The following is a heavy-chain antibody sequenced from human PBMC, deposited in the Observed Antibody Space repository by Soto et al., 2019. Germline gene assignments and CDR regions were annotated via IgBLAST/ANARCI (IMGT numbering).Heavy chain of an antibody. CDR3: ARDYCSGGSCYDYYYYMDV. CDR2: IYYSGST. J-gene: IGHJ6*03. Sequence: SETLSLTCTVSGGSISSYYWSWIRQPPGKGLEWIGYIYYSGSTNYNPSLKNRVTISVDTSKNQFSLKLSSVTAADTAVYYCARDYCSGGSCYDYYYYMDVWGKGTTVTVSS. D-gene: IGHD2-15*01. CDR1: GGSISSYY. V-gene: IGHV4-59*01.